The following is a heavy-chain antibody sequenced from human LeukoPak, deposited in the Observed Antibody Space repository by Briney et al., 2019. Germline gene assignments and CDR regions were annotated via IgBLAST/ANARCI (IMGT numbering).Heavy chain of an antibody. CDR3: ARRQYDYWYFDL. D-gene: IGHD2-8*01. CDR2: INTDSSDI. Sequence: GGSLRLSCAASGFTFSSYSMNWVRQAPGKGLEWVSYINTDSSDIHYADSVKGRFTISRDNARNTLYLQLSSLRAEDSALYYCARRQYDYWYFDLWGRGTLVTVSS. V-gene: IGHV3-21*05. J-gene: IGHJ2*01. CDR1: GFTFSSYS.